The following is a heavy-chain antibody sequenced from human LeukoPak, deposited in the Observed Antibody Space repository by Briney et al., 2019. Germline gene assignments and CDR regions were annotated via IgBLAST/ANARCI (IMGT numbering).Heavy chain of an antibody. V-gene: IGHV3-74*01. CDR2: INSVGSST. D-gene: IGHD6-6*01. Sequence: GSLRLACAASGFTFSRYWIHWVRHAPGEGSVWVSRINSVGSSTSYADSVKGRFTISRDNAKNTLYLQMNSLRAEDTAVYYCARDRPLTDYYYYGMDVWGKGTTVTVSS. CDR1: GFTFSRYW. CDR3: ARDRPLTDYYYYGMDV. J-gene: IGHJ6*04.